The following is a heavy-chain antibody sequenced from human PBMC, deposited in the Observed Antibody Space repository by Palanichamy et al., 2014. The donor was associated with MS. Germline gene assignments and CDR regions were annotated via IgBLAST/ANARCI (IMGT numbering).Heavy chain of an antibody. Sequence: QVQLVESGGGVVQPGRSLRLSCAASGFTFSSYGMHWVRQAPGKGLEWVAVIWYDGSNKYYADSVKGRFTISRDNSKNTLYLQMNSLRAEDTAVYYCARDGGYSYGLGGMDVWGQGTTVTVSS. D-gene: IGHD5-18*01. CDR2: IWYDGSNK. J-gene: IGHJ6*02. CDR3: ARDGGYSYGLGGMDV. CDR1: GFTFSSYG. V-gene: IGHV3-33*01.